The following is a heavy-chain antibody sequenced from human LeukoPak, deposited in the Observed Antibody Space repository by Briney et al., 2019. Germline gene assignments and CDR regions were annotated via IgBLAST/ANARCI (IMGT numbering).Heavy chain of an antibody. Sequence: SETPSLTCAVSGYSISGGYYWAWIRQPPGKGLEWIGSIYHSGSTYYNPSLKSRVTISVDTSKNQFSLRLSSVTAADTAIYYCARDRRNSAYYYDSGGYYVEYWGQGTLVTVSS. V-gene: IGHV4-38-2*02. CDR3: ARDRRNSAYYYDSGGYYVEY. CDR2: IYHSGST. CDR1: GYSISGGYY. J-gene: IGHJ4*02. D-gene: IGHD3-22*01.